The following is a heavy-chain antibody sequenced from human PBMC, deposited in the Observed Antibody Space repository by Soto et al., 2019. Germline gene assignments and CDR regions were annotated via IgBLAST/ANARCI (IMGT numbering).Heavy chain of an antibody. CDR1: GYTFTGYY. J-gene: IGHJ5*02. D-gene: IGHD2-15*01. Sequence: ASVKVSCKASGYTFTGYYMHWVRQAPGQGLEWMGWINPNSGGTNYAQKFQGWVTMTRDTSISTAYMELSRLRSDDTAVYYCARRVAATRSYWFDPWGQGTLVTVSS. V-gene: IGHV1-2*04. CDR3: ARRVAATRSYWFDP. CDR2: INPNSGGT.